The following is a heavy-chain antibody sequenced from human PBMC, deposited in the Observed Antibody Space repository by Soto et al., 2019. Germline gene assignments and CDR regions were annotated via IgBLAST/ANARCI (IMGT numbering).Heavy chain of an antibody. Sequence: PGGSLRLSCAASGFTFSSYGMHWVRQAPGKGLEWVAVISYDGSNKYYADSVKGRFTISRDNSKNTLYLQMNSLRAEDTAVYYCAKLDCSGGSCYSRVGYYGMDVWGQGTTVTVSS. CDR3: AKLDCSGGSCYSRVGYYGMDV. CDR1: GFTFSSYG. J-gene: IGHJ6*02. D-gene: IGHD2-15*01. CDR2: ISYDGSNK. V-gene: IGHV3-30*18.